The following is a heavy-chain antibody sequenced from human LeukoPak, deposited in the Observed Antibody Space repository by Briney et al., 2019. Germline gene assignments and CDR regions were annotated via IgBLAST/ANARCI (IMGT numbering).Heavy chain of an antibody. D-gene: IGHD3-22*01. CDR2: ISAHNGKT. V-gene: IGHV1-18*01. J-gene: IGHJ4*02. CDR1: GHTFTSYG. CDR3: ARGQGFYDSSAYYRFDY. Sequence: ASVKVSCKASGHTFTSYGISWVRQAPGQGLEWLGWISAHNGKTNYAQKFQDRVTMTTDTSTRTAYMELRSLRSDDTAVYYCARGQGFYDSSAYYRFDYWGQGTLVTVSS.